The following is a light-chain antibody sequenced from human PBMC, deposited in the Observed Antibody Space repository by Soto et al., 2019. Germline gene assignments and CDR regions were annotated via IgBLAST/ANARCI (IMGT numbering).Light chain of an antibody. Sequence: DIQMTQSPSTLSASVGDRVTITCRASQSISSYLNWYQQKPGRAPKLLIYDASSLESGVPSRFSGSGSGTEFTLTISGLQPDDFATYYCQQYNSYSLTFGGGTKVDIK. V-gene: IGKV1-5*01. J-gene: IGKJ4*01. CDR1: QSISSY. CDR2: DAS. CDR3: QQYNSYSLT.